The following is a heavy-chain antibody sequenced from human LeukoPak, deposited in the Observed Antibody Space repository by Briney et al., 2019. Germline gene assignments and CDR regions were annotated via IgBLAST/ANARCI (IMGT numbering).Heavy chain of an antibody. V-gene: IGHV3-23*01. CDR3: AKGLKPAMASRSNYFDY. Sequence: PGGSLRLSCAASGFTFSNYAMSWVRQAPGKGLEWVSTITGSGGSTHYADSVKGRFTISRDNSKNTLYLQMNSLRADDTAVYYCAKGLKPAMASRSNYFDYWGQGALVTVSS. CDR1: GFTFSNYA. D-gene: IGHD2-8*01. J-gene: IGHJ4*02. CDR2: ITGSGGST.